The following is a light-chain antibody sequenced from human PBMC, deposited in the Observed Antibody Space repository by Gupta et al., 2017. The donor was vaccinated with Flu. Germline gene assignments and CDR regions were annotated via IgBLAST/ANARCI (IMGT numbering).Light chain of an antibody. CDR1: SSDVGAYNY. CDR3: CSSAGNDIYI. Sequence: QSALTQPPSASGSPGQSITISCTGTSSDVGAYNYVSWYQQHPGKAPKLMIYEVNKRPPGVPDRFSGSKSGDTASLTVSRLQADDEADYYCCSSAGNDIYIFGTGTKFTVL. J-gene: IGLJ1*01. CDR2: EVN. V-gene: IGLV2-8*01.